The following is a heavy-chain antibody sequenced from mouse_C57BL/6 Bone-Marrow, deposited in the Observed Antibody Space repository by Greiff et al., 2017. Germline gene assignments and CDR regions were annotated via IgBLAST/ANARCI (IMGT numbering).Heavy chain of an antibody. CDR1: GFSLTSYG. J-gene: IGHJ1*03. V-gene: IGHV2-2*01. D-gene: IGHD1-1*01. CDR3: ARMRDYYYGSVWYFDV. Sequence: QVQLQQSGPGLVQPSQSLSITCTVSGFSLTSYGVHWVRQSPGKGLEWLGVIWSGGSTDYNAAFISRLSISRDNSKSQVFFKMNSLQADDTAIYYCARMRDYYYGSVWYFDVWGTGTTVTVSS. CDR2: IWSGGST.